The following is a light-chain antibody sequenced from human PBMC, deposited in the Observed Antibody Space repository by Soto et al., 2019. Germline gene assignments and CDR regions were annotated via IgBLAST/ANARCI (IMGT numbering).Light chain of an antibody. CDR1: QDISNS. J-gene: IGKJ1*01. CDR3: HQYHNFPRT. V-gene: IGKV1-9*01. CDR2: DAS. Sequence: DIQLTQSPSLLSASVGDRVTITCRASQDISNSLAWYQQKPGKAPKPLIYDASTLQSGVPSRFSGSGSGTEFTLTVSSLQPDDFATYYCHQYHNFPRTFGQGTKVDI.